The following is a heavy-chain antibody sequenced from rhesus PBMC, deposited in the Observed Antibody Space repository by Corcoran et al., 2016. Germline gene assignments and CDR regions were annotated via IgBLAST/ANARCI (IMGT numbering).Heavy chain of an antibody. J-gene: IGHJ2*01. CDR1: GGSISGYYY. CDR2: IYGNGAIT. Sequence: QVQLQESGPGLVKPSETLSLTCTVSGGSISGYYYWSWIRQPPGKGLEWIGSIYGNGAITSYNPSLKSRVTISKDTSKNQFSLKLSSVTAADTAVYYCARHGWELTGDPPHWYFDIWGPGTPITISS. V-gene: IGHV4-143*01. D-gene: IGHD7-45*01. CDR3: ARHGWELTGDPPHWYFDI.